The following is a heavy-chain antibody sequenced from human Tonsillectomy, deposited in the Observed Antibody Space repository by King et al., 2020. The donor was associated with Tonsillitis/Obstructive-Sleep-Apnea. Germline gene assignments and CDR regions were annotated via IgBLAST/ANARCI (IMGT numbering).Heavy chain of an antibody. Sequence: QVQLQESGPGLVKPSETLSLTCTVSGGSITSYYWSWLRQPPGKGLEWIGYIYYSGSTNYNPSLKSRVTISVDTSKNQFSLKLSSVTAADTAVYYCARQGARGYSSGWHDAFDFWGQGTMVTVSS. CDR3: ARQGARGYSSGWHDAFDF. J-gene: IGHJ3*01. CDR2: IYYSGST. D-gene: IGHD6-19*01. CDR1: GGSITSYY. V-gene: IGHV4-59*08.